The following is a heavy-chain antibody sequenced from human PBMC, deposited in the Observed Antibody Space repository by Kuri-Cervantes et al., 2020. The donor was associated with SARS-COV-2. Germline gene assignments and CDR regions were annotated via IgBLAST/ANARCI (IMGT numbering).Heavy chain of an antibody. D-gene: IGHD2-2*01. Sequence: SETLSLTCTVSGGSISSSSYYWGWIRQPPGKGLEWIGSIYYSGSTYYNPSLKSRVTMSVDTSKNQFSLKLSSVTAADTAVYYCAREETDIVVVPAAINWFDPWGQGTLVTVSS. V-gene: IGHV4-39*07. CDR2: IYYSGST. CDR3: AREETDIVVVPAAINWFDP. CDR1: GGSISSSSYY. J-gene: IGHJ5*02.